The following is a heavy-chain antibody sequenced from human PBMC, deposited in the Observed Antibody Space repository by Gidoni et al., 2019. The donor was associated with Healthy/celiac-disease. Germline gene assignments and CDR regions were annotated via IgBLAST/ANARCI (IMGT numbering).Heavy chain of an antibody. CDR1: GFTFSRYA. CDR2: ISYDGSNK. D-gene: IGHD3-16*02. V-gene: IGHV3-30-3*01. CDR3: AREGMITFGGVIVIPVDY. J-gene: IGHJ4*01. Sequence: QVQLVESGGGVVQPGRSLRLSCAASGFTFSRYAMHWVRQAPGKGLVGVAVISYDGSNKYYADSVKGRFTISRDNSKNTLYLQMNSLRAEDTAVYYCAREGMITFGGVIVIPVDYWGQGTLVTVSS.